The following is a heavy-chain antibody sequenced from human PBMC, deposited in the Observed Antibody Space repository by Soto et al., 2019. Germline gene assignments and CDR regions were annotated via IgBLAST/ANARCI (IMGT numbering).Heavy chain of an antibody. J-gene: IGHJ4*02. CDR2: INTDGSIT. CDR1: GFTFSSYW. CDR3: TRDSGGRDAY. V-gene: IGHV3-74*01. Sequence: GGSLRLSCAASGFTFSSYWMHWVRQVPGKGLVWVSRINTDGSITSHADSVKGRFTISRDNAKNTLYLQMNSLRADDTAVYYCTRDSGGRDAYWGQGALVTVSS. D-gene: IGHD2-15*01.